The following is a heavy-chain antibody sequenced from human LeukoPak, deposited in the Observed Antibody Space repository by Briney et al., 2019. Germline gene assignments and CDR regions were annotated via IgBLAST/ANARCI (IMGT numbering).Heavy chain of an antibody. Sequence: GGSLRLSCAAAGFTFSSYEMNWVRQAPGKGLEWVSYISSSGSTIYYAGSVKGRFTIARDNAKNSLYLQMNSLRAEDTAVYYCARDRITMVRGVPYYYYGMDVWGKGTTVTVSS. CDR3: ARDRITMVRGVPYYYYGMDV. CDR1: GFTFSSYE. CDR2: ISSSGSTI. J-gene: IGHJ6*04. V-gene: IGHV3-48*03. D-gene: IGHD3-10*01.